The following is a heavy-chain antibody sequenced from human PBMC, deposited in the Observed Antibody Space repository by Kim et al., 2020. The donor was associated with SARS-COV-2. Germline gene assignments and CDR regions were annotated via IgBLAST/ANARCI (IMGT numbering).Heavy chain of an antibody. J-gene: IGHJ4*02. CDR2: IIPIFGTA. Sequence: SVKVSCKASGGTFSSYAISWVRQAPGQGLEWMGGIIPIFGTANYAQKFQGRVTITADESTSTAYMELSSLRSEDTAVYYCARGGELLPGGDFDYWGQGTLVTVSS. CDR1: GGTFSSYA. D-gene: IGHD3-22*01. CDR3: ARGGELLPGGDFDY. V-gene: IGHV1-69*13.